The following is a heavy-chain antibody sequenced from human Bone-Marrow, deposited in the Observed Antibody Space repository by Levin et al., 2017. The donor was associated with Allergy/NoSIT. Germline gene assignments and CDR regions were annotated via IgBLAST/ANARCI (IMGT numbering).Heavy chain of an antibody. J-gene: IGHJ4*02. V-gene: IGHV3-72*01. CDR3: VRTTTFDY. CDR2: SRNKANSYTT. CDR1: GFTFTDHN. D-gene: IGHD1-1*01. Sequence: LSGGSLRLSCAASGFTFTDHNMDWVRQAPGKGLEWVGRSRNKANSYTTEYAASVKGRFTISRDDSKNSLYLQMNSLKTEDTAVYYCVRTTTFDYWGQGTLVTVSS.